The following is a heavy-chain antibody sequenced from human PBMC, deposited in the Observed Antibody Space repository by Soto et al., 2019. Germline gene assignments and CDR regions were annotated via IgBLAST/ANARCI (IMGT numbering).Heavy chain of an antibody. J-gene: IGHJ4*02. CDR2: ISAGGNT. Sequence: EVQLVESGGGLVQPGGSLRLSCAASGFIVSSIYMTWVRQAPGKGLEWVSTISAGGNTDYADSVKGRVSMSRDSSKNTLYLQMNSLRAEDTSVYHCARDTLGGPYDFWHGGQGTLVTVSS. CDR3: ARDTLGGPYDFWH. V-gene: IGHV3-66*01. D-gene: IGHD3-3*01. CDR1: GFIVSSIY.